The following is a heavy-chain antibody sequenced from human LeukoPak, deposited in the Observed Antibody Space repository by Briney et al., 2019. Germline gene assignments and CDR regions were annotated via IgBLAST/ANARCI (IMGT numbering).Heavy chain of an antibody. V-gene: IGHV3-21*01. D-gene: IGHD3-22*01. CDR2: ISSSSSYI. J-gene: IGHJ4*02. CDR3: ARFYYDSSGYYSRY. Sequence: GGSLRLSCAASGFTFSSYSMNWVRQAPGKGLEWVSSISSSSSYIYCADSVKGRFTISRDNAKNSLYLQMNSLRAEDTAVYYCARFYYDSSGYYSRYWGQGTLVTVSS. CDR1: GFTFSSYS.